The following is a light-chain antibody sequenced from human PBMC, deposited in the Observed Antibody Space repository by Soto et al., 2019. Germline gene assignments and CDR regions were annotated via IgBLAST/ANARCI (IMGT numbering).Light chain of an antibody. CDR1: QSISSW. Sequence: DSQMTQSPSTLSASVGERVTRSCRASQSISSWLAWYQQKPGKAPKLLIYDASSLESGVPSRFSGSGSGTEFTLTISSLQPDDFATYYCQQYNSYSTFGPGTKVDIK. CDR2: DAS. V-gene: IGKV1-5*01. J-gene: IGKJ3*01. CDR3: QQYNSYST.